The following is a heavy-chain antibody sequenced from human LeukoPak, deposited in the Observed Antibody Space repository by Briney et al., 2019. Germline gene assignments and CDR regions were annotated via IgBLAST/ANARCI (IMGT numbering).Heavy chain of an antibody. J-gene: IGHJ3*02. V-gene: IGHV3-21*01. CDR2: LSSSSSYI. D-gene: IGHD3-10*01. CDR3: ERAEWFGVVTGAFDI. Sequence: GGSLRLSCAASGFTFCSYSMNRVRQAPGKGLEGVSSLSSSSSYIYYADSMKGRFTISRDNAKKSLYLQMNSLRAEDTAVYYCERAEWFGVVTGAFDIWGQGTMVTVSS. CDR1: GFTFCSYS.